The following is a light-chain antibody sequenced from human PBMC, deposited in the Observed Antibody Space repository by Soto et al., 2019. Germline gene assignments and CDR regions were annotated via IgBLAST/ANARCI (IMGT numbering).Light chain of an antibody. CDR1: SSDAGSYNY. Sequence: QSVLTQPPSASGSPGQSVTISCTGTSSDAGSYNYVSWYQQHPGKAPKLMIYEVSKRPSGVSNRFSGSKSGNTASLTISGLQAEDESDYYCCSYAGSSYVFGTGTKVTVL. CDR3: CSYAGSSYV. V-gene: IGLV2-23*02. CDR2: EVS. J-gene: IGLJ1*01.